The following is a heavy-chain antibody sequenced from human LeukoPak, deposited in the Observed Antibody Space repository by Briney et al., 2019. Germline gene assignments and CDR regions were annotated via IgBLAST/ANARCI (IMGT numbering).Heavy chain of an antibody. CDR1: GGTFSSYA. CDR3: PRLATEGYNQLGNFDY. V-gene: IGHV1-69*04. CDR2: IIPIFGIA. Sequence: SVKVSCKASGGTFSSYAISWVRQAPGQGLEWMGRIIPIFGIANYAQKFQGRVTITADKSTSTAYMELSSLRSEDTAVYYCPRLATEGYNQLGNFDYWGQGTLVTVSS. J-gene: IGHJ4*02. D-gene: IGHD5-24*01.